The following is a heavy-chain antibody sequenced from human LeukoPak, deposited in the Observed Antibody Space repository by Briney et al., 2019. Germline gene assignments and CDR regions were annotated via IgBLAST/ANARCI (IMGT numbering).Heavy chain of an antibody. V-gene: IGHV3-74*03. J-gene: IGHJ3*02. D-gene: IGHD3-10*01. CDR2: INSDGSST. Sequence: GGPLRLSCVASGFTFSSYWIHWVRQTPEKGLVWVSRINSDGSSTTYADSVKGRFTVSRDNAKNTLYLQMNSLRAEDTAVYYCARSFGGDGSGTYYIFAFDIWGQGTMVTVSS. CDR3: ARSFGGDGSGTYYIFAFDI. CDR1: GFTFSSYW.